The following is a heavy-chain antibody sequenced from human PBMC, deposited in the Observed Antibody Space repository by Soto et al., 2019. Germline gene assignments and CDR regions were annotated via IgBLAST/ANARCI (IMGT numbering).Heavy chain of an antibody. J-gene: IGHJ4*02. CDR2: VIPVLGQA. Sequence: QVQLVQSGAEVKRPGSSVKVSCKASGGIFSSYAISWLRQAPGQGLEWMGAVIPVLGQAYYAQALQDRVKITADEYKRTAYMELSSLTSEDTAVYFCARVGGVGAPPGADYWGQGTLVTVSS. V-gene: IGHV1-69*01. CDR1: GGIFSSYA. CDR3: ARVGGVGAPPGADY. D-gene: IGHD1-26*01.